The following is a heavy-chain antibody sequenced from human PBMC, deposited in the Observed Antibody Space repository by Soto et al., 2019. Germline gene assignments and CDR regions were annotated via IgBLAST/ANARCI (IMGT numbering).Heavy chain of an antibody. V-gene: IGHV3-30-3*01. CDR3: ARVEAVAGNNDAFDI. CDR1: GFTFSSYA. D-gene: IGHD6-19*01. J-gene: IGHJ3*02. CDR2: ISYDGSNK. Sequence: QVQLVESGGGVVQPGRSLRLSCAASGFTFSSYAMHWVRQAPGKGLEWVAVISYDGSNKYYADSVKGRFTISRDNSKNTLYLQMNSRRAEDTAVYYWARVEAVAGNNDAFDIWGQGTMVTVSS.